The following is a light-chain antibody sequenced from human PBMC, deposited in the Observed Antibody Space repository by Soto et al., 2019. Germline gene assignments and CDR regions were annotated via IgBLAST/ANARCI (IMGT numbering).Light chain of an antibody. Sequence: EIVLTQSPATLSLSPGERATLSCRASQSVGSDLAWYQQKPGQVPKLLIYDASSRATAIPDRFSGSGSGRDFTLTISRLEPEDFAVYYCQQYGNSPQTFGQGTKVDIK. V-gene: IGKV3-20*01. J-gene: IGKJ1*01. CDR1: QSVGSD. CDR2: DAS. CDR3: QQYGNSPQT.